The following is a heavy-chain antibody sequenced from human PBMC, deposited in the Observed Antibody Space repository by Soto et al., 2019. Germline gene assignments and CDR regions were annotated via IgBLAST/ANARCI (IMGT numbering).Heavy chain of an antibody. J-gene: IGHJ1*01. D-gene: IGHD3-10*01. V-gene: IGHV4-31*03. Sequence: QVQLQESGPGLVKASQTLSLTCNVSGGSISSGGYYWTWIRQHPGKGLEWIGNIHHSGSTFYNPSLKRRVSISVDTSKTQFSLKLSSVTAADTAVYFCVRGVLSWGQGTLVTVSS. CDR1: GGSISSGGYY. CDR3: VRGVLS. CDR2: IHHSGST.